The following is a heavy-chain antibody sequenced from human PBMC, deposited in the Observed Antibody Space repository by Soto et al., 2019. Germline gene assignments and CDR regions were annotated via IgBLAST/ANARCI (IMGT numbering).Heavy chain of an antibody. V-gene: IGHV3-33*01. CDR3: ARDGWLRPDYYYYYMDV. J-gene: IGHJ6*03. D-gene: IGHD5-12*01. CDR2: IWYDGSNK. Sequence: QVQLVESGGGVVQPGRSLRLSCAASGFTFSSYGMHWVRQAPGKGLEWVAVIWYDGSNKYYADSVKGRFTISRDNSKNTLYLQMNSLRAEDTAVYYCARDGWLRPDYYYYYMDVWGKGTTVTVSS. CDR1: GFTFSSYG.